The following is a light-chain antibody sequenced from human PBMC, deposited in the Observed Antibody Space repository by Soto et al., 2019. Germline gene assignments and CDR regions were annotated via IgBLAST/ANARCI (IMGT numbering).Light chain of an antibody. CDR2: DVT. CDR3: SSHAGSSVV. CDR1: SSDVGGYNY. Sequence: QSVLTQPRSVSGSPGQSVTISCTGTSSDVGGYNYVSWYQQHPGKAPELMIYDVTTRPSGVPDRFSGSKSGNTASLTISGLQAEDEADYYCSSHAGSSVVFGTGTKVTVL. V-gene: IGLV2-11*01. J-gene: IGLJ1*01.